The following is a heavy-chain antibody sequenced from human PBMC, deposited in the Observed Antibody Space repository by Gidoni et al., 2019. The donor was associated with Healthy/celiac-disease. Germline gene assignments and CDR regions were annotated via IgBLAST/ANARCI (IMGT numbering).Heavy chain of an antibody. V-gene: IGHV3-48*03. CDR2: ISSSGSNR. CDR3: ARDSYTRSRPYSGSRPDAFDI. D-gene: IGHD1-26*01. Sequence: EVQLLESGGVLVQPGDSMRLSCPASGFTFSSYEMTWIRQAQGKGLEWVAYISSSGSNRYYAGSVKGRFTIYRDNAKNSRYLQMNSLRAEDTAVYYCARDSYTRSRPYSGSRPDAFDIWGQGTMVTGSS. J-gene: IGHJ3*02. CDR1: GFTFSSYE.